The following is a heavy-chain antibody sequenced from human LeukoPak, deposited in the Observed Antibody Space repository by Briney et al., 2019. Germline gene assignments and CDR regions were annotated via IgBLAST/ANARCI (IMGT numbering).Heavy chain of an antibody. J-gene: IGHJ6*02. CDR3: AKGRVWFGELLFTMDV. V-gene: IGHV3-23*01. D-gene: IGHD3-10*01. CDR2: IASNGGNT. CDR1: GFTFSAFS. Sequence: GGSLRLSCAASGFTFSAFSMTWVRQAPGKGLEWVSLIASNGGNTYYADSVKGRFTVSRENSKNTLYLQMNSLRGEDTAVYYCAKGRVWFGELLFTMDVWGQGTTVTVSS.